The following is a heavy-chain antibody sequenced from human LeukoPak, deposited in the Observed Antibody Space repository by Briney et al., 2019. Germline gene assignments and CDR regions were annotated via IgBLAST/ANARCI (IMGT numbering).Heavy chain of an antibody. CDR3: AKAVGSSGYFSRDAFDI. J-gene: IGHJ3*02. CDR1: GFTFSSYS. Sequence: GGSLRLSCAASGFTFSSYSMNWVRQAPGKGLEWVAVISGGGSGTYYADSVRGRFTISRDNSENTVYLQMNSLRAEDTAIYYCAKAVGSSGYFSRDAFDIWGQGTMVTVSS. V-gene: IGHV3-23*01. CDR2: ISGGGSGT. D-gene: IGHD3-22*01.